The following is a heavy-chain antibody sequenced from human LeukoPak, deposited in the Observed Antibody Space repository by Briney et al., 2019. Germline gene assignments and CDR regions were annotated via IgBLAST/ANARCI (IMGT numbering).Heavy chain of an antibody. J-gene: IGHJ4*02. CDR2: ISSSGSTI. CDR1: GFTFSDYY. V-gene: IGHV3-11*04. Sequence: RGSLRLSCAASGFTFSDYYMNWIRQAPGKGLEWVSYISSSGSTIYYADSVKGRFTISRDNAKNSLYLQMNSLRAEDTAVYYCARDGRRYYGSGSFPFDYWGQGTLVTVSS. CDR3: ARDGRRYYGSGSFPFDY. D-gene: IGHD3-10*01.